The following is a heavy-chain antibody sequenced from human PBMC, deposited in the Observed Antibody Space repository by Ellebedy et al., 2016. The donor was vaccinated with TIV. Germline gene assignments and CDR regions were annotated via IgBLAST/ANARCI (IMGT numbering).Heavy chain of an antibody. CDR2: IYHSGST. V-gene: IGHV4-4*02. J-gene: IGHJ4*02. CDR1: GGSISNPNW. Sequence: MPSETLSLTCAVSGGSISNPNWWSWVRQPPGKGLEWIGDIYHSGSTNYSPSLKRRVTISVDTSKNQFSLKLSSVTAADTAVYYCESSSGYYYTSDYWGQGTLVTVSS. D-gene: IGHD3-22*01. CDR3: ESSSGYYYTSDY.